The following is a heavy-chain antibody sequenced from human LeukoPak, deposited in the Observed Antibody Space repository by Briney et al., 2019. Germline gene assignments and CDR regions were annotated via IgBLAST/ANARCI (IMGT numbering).Heavy chain of an antibody. J-gene: IGHJ4*02. D-gene: IGHD6-19*01. CDR3: ARVREGIAVAATDY. V-gene: IGHV3-30-3*01. CDR2: ISYDGSNK. Sequence: PGGSLRLSCAASGFTFSSYAMHWVRQAPGKGLEWVAVISYDGSNKYYADSVKGRFTISRDNSKNTLYLQMNSLRAEDTAVYHCARVREGIAVAATDYWGQGTLVTVSS. CDR1: GFTFSSYA.